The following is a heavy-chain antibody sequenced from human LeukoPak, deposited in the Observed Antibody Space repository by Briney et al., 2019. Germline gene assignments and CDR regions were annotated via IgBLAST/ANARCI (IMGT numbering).Heavy chain of an antibody. CDR1: GFTFDDYG. J-gene: IGHJ6*04. V-gene: IGHV3-20*04. CDR3: ARVYSGHDTDPLDV. Sequence: GGSLRLSCAASGFTFDDYGMSWVRQAPGKGLEWVSGINWNGGSTGYADSVKGRFTISRDNAKNSLYLQMNSLRAEDTALYYCARVYSGHDTDPLDVWGKGTTVTVSS. CDR2: INWNGGST. D-gene: IGHD5-12*01.